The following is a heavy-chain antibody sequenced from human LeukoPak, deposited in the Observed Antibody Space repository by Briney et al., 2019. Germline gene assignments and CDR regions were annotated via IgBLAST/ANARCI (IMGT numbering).Heavy chain of an antibody. Sequence: SQTLSLTCTVSGGSISSGDYYWSWIRQPPGKGLEWIGYIYYSGSTYYNPSLKGRVTISVDTSKNQFSLKLSSVTAADTAVYYCASRRPQQYFQHWGQGTLVTVSS. CDR2: IYYSGST. D-gene: IGHD1-1*01. CDR1: GGSISSGDYY. V-gene: IGHV4-30-4*08. CDR3: ASRRPQQYFQH. J-gene: IGHJ1*01.